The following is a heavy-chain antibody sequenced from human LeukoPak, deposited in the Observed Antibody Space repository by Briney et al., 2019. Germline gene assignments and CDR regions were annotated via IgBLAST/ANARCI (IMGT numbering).Heavy chain of an antibody. D-gene: IGHD6-13*01. J-gene: IGHJ5*02. CDR2: IYYSGST. Sequence: SETLSLTCAVYGGSFSGYYWSWIRQPPGKGLEWIGYIYYSGSTSYNPSLKSRVTISLDTSKNQFSLKLSSVTAADTAVYYCARHQMPAGSWFDPWGQGTLVTVSS. CDR3: ARHQMPAGSWFDP. V-gene: IGHV4-59*08. CDR1: GGSFSGYY.